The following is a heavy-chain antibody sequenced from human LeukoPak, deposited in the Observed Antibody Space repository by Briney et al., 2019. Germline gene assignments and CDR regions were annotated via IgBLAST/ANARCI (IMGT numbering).Heavy chain of an antibody. CDR3: ARGPTYGDRSDFLDY. J-gene: IGHJ4*02. CDR1: GYTLTSYD. V-gene: IGHV1-8*01. Sequence: ASVKVSCKASGYTLTSYDINWVRQATGQGLEWMGWMNPNSGRTGYAQNFQSRITITRNTSISTAYMELNSLRAEDTAVYYCARGPTYGDRSDFLDYWGQGTLVTVSS. CDR2: MNPNSGRT. D-gene: IGHD4/OR15-4a*01.